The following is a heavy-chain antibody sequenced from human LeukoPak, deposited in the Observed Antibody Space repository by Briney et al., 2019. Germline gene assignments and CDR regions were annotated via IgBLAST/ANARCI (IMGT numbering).Heavy chain of an antibody. CDR3: ASLAVAAPDYDY. V-gene: IGHV1-2*06. CDR1: GYTFTGYY. CDR2: INPNSGGT. D-gene: IGHD6-19*01. J-gene: IGHJ4*02. Sequence: ASVKVSCKASGYTFTGYYMHRVRQAPGQGLEWMGRINPNSGGTNYAQKFQGRVTMTRDTSISTAYMELSRLRSDDTAVYYCASLAVAAPDYDYWGQGTLVTVSS.